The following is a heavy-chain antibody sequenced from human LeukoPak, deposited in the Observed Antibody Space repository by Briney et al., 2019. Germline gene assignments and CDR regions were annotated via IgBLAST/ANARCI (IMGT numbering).Heavy chain of an antibody. V-gene: IGHV4-59*01. CDR2: IYYSGST. CDR3: AKDLESSSYYYYGMDV. Sequence: TSETLSLTCTVSGGSISSYYWSWIRQPPGKGLEWIGYIYYSGSTNYNPSLKSRVTISVDKSKNQFSLKLSSVTAADTAVYYCAKDLESSSYYYYGMDVWGQGTTVTVSS. CDR1: GGSISSYY. J-gene: IGHJ6*02.